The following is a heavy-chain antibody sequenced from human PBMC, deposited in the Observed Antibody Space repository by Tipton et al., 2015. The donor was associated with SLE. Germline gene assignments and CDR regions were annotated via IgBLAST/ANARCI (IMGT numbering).Heavy chain of an antibody. CDR2: IYYTVST. D-gene: IGHD2-15*01. V-gene: IGHV4-59*01. J-gene: IGHJ4*02. Sequence: TLSLTCTVSGGSISSYYWSWIRQPPGKGLEWIAYIYYTVSTNYKSSLKSRVTISVDTSKNQFSLKLSSVTAADTAVYYCASGAATDYFDYWGQGTLVTVSS. CDR1: GGSISSYY. CDR3: ASGAATDYFDY.